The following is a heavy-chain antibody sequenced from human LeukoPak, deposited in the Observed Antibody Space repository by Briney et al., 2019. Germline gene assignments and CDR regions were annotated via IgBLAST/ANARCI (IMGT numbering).Heavy chain of an antibody. CDR3: ARKVTRLAVVDDAFDI. D-gene: IGHD6-19*01. Sequence: GGSLRLSCAASGFTFSSYAMSWVRQAPGKGLEWVSAISGSGGSTYYADSVKGRFTISRDNSKNTLYLQMNSLRAEDTAVYYCARKVTRLAVVDDAFDIWGQGTMVTVSS. V-gene: IGHV3-23*01. CDR1: GFTFSSYA. J-gene: IGHJ3*02. CDR2: ISGSGGST.